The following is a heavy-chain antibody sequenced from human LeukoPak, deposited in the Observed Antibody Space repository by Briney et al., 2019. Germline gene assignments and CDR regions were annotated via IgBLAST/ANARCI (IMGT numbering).Heavy chain of an antibody. D-gene: IGHD3-22*01. J-gene: IGHJ4*02. CDR2: ISSSGSAK. CDR3: ARAAHYDSSGYYRPDY. Sequence: PGGSLRLSCAASGFTFSSHEMNWVRQAPGKGLEWVSYISSSGSAKYYADSGKGRFTISRDTAKNSLDLQMNSLRAEDTAVYYCARAAHYDSSGYYRPDYWGQGTLVTVSS. V-gene: IGHV3-48*03. CDR1: GFTFSSHE.